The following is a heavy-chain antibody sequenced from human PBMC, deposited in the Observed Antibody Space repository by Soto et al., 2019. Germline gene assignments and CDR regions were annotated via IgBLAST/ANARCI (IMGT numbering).Heavy chain of an antibody. CDR1: GFTFSSYA. V-gene: IGHV3-30-3*01. J-gene: IGHJ4*02. CDR2: ISYDGSNK. D-gene: IGHD3-10*01. CDR3: ARDRGFRGFDY. Sequence: GGSLRLSCAASGFTFSSYAMHWVRQAPGKGLEWVAVISYDGSNKYYADSVKGRFTISRDNSKNTLYLQMNSLRAEDTAVYYCARDRGFRGFDYWGQGTLVTVSS.